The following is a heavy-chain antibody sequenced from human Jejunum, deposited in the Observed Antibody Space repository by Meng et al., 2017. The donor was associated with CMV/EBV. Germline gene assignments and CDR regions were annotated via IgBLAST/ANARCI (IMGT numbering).Heavy chain of an antibody. Sequence: GCTHSDDWIHWVRRAPGKGMVGVSRIHGVGTGATYADSGKGRFTVARDNAKNTLYLQMNRLRGEDTAVYYCARELFGDGSSYFDSWGQGTLVTVSS. CDR2: IHGVGTGA. D-gene: IGHD3-10*02. CDR3: ARELFGDGSSYFDS. J-gene: IGHJ4*02. CDR1: GCTHSDDW. V-gene: IGHV3-74*01.